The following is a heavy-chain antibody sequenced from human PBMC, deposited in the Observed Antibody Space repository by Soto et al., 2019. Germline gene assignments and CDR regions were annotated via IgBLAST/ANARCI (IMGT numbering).Heavy chain of an antibody. D-gene: IGHD3-3*01. V-gene: IGHV1-2*04. CDR2: INPNSGGT. CDR3: ARDRNPEYYDFWSGYYDYYYGMDV. Sequence: ASVKVSCKASGYTFTGYYMHWVRQAPGQGLEWMGWINPNSGGTNYAQKFQGWVTMTRDTSISTAYMELSRLRSDDTAVYYCARDRNPEYYDFWSGYYDYYYGMDVWGQGTTVTVSS. J-gene: IGHJ6*02. CDR1: GYTFTGYY.